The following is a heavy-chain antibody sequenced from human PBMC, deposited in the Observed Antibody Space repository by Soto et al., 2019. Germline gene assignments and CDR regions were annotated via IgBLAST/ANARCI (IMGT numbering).Heavy chain of an antibody. Sequence: VGSLRLSCAASGFTFSSYGMHWVRQAPGKGLEWVAVIWYDGSNKYYADSVKGRFTISRDNSKNTLYLQMNSLRAEDTAVYYCAREHMDTAMVLDAFDIWGQGTMVTVSS. V-gene: IGHV3-33*01. CDR3: AREHMDTAMVLDAFDI. J-gene: IGHJ3*02. CDR1: GFTFSSYG. D-gene: IGHD5-18*01. CDR2: IWYDGSNK.